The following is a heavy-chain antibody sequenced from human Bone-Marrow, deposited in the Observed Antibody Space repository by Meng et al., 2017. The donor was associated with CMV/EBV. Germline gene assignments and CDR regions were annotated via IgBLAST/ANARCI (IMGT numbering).Heavy chain of an antibody. CDR2: INPSGGST. CDR3: ARDLTRGRLSHYYYGMDV. Sequence: ASVKVSCKASGYTFTSYYMHWVRQAPGQGLEWMGIINPSGGSTSYAQKFQGRVTMTRDTSTSTVYMELSSLRSEDTAVYYCARDLTRGRLSHYYYGMDVWGQGTTV. D-gene: IGHD3-16*02. CDR1: GYTFTSYY. J-gene: IGHJ6*01. V-gene: IGHV1-46*01.